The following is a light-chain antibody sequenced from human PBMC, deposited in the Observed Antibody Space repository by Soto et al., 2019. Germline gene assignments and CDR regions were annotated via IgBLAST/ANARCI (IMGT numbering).Light chain of an antibody. Sequence: EIVMTQSPATLSVSPGXGATLSCGAGQSVSSSLAWYQQKPGQAPRLLIYDASTRATGIPARFSGSGSGTEFSLTISSLQSEDFALYSCQQYDKWPYTLGQGAK. CDR2: DAS. CDR1: QSVSSS. V-gene: IGKV3-15*01. CDR3: QQYDKWPYT. J-gene: IGKJ2*01.